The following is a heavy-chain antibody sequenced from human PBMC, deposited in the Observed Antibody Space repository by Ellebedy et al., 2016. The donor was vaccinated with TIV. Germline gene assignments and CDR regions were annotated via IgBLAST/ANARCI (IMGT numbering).Heavy chain of an antibody. Sequence: GESLKISCAASGFTFSSYWMSWVRQAPGKGLEWVANIKEDGNENNYVDSVKGRFTISRDNAKNSLYLQMNSLRADDTAVYYCERAVPNWFDPWGQGTLVTVSS. CDR1: GFTFSSYW. J-gene: IGHJ5*02. V-gene: IGHV3-7*01. CDR3: ERAVPNWFDP. CDR2: IKEDGNEN.